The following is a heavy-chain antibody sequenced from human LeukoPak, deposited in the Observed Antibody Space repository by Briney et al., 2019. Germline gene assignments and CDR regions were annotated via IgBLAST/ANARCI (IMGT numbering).Heavy chain of an antibody. CDR3: ARDLVLWFGESGVFDY. CDR1: GYSISSGYY. CDR2: IYHSGST. V-gene: IGHV4-38-2*02. Sequence: SETLSLTCTVSGYSISSGYYWGWIRQPPGKGLEWIGSIYHSGSTYYNPSLKSRVTISVDTSKNQFSLKLSSVTATDTAVYYCARDLVLWFGESGVFDYWGQGTLVTVSS. J-gene: IGHJ4*02. D-gene: IGHD3-10*01.